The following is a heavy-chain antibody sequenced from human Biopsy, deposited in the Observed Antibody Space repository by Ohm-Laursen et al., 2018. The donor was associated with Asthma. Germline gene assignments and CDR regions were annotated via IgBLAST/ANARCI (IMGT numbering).Heavy chain of an antibody. CDR1: GFKFDEYT. J-gene: IGHJ4*02. D-gene: IGHD5-18*01. V-gene: IGHV3-30*03. CDR3: ARFKRGYSYGYAGVFDY. CDR2: ISYDGSNK. Sequence: SLRLSCAASGFKFDEYTMHWVRQAPGKGLEWVAVISYDGSNKYYADSVKGRFTISRDNSKNTLYLQMNSLRDEDTAVYYCARFKRGYSYGYAGVFDYWGQGTLVTVSS.